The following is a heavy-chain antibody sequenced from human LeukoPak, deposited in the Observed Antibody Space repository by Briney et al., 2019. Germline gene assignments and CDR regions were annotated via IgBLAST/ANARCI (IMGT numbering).Heavy chain of an antibody. J-gene: IGHJ5*02. Sequence: SETLSLTRAVSGGSISGYYWSWIRQPPGKGLGWIGYIFYTGNSRYNPSLKCRVTISVETSKNQFSLKLTPVTAADTAVYYCARVGNYDDRFDPWGQGNLGTVSS. CDR2: IFYTGNS. V-gene: IGHV4-59*01. D-gene: IGHD3-3*01. CDR3: ARVGNYDDRFDP. CDR1: GGSISGYY.